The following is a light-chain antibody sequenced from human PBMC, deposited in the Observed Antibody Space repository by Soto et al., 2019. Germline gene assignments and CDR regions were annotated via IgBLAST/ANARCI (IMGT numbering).Light chain of an antibody. CDR2: GAS. V-gene: IGKV3-20*01. Sequence: EIVLTQSPGTLSLSPGERATLSCRASQSVSSSYLAWYQQKPGQAPRLLIYGASSRATGIPDRFSGSGSGTDFPLTISRLEPEDFGVYYCQQYGSSPKYTFGQGTKLEIK. CDR3: QQYGSSPKYT. CDR1: QSVSSSY. J-gene: IGKJ2*01.